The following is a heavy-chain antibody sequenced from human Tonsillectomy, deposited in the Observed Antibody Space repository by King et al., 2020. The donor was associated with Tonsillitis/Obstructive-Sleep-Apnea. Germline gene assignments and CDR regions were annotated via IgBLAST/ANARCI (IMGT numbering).Heavy chain of an antibody. CDR3: ARGFRIYGVLLDGYYFDH. CDR2: INHSGST. Sequence: VQLQQWGAGLLKPSETLSLTCAVYGGSFSGYYWSWIRQPPGKGLEWIGEINHSGSTNYNPSLKSRVTISVDTSKNQFSLKLSSVTAADTAVYYCARGFRIYGVLLDGYYFDHWGQGTLVTVSS. D-gene: IGHD3-3*01. J-gene: IGHJ4*02. CDR1: GGSFSGYY. V-gene: IGHV4-34*01.